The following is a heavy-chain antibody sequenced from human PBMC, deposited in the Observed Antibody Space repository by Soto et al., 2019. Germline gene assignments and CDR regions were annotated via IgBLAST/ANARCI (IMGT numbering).Heavy chain of an antibody. CDR2: IIPIFGTA. Sequence: SVKVSCKASGGTCSMYAISCVRRSRLQWLEWMGGIIPIFGTANYAQKFQGRVTITADESTSTAYMELSSLRSEDTAVYYCARDIVVVVAASLHAFDIWGQGTMVTVSS. J-gene: IGHJ3*02. D-gene: IGHD2-15*01. CDR3: ARDIVVVVAASLHAFDI. V-gene: IGHV1-69*13. CDR1: GGTCSMYA.